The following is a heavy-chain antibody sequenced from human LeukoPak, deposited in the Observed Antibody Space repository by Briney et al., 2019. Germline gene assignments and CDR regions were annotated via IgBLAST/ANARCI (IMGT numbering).Heavy chain of an antibody. CDR3: ANEVRPNDY. CDR2: IDISGGST. CDR1: GFTFSSHA. V-gene: IGHV3-23*01. Sequence: GGSLRLSCVASGFTFSSHAMCWVRQAPGKGLEWVASIDISGGSTYYEDSVQGRFTISRDNSKSTLYLEMNSLRVEDTALYYCANEVRPNDYWGQGTLVTVSS. D-gene: IGHD1-1*01. J-gene: IGHJ4*02.